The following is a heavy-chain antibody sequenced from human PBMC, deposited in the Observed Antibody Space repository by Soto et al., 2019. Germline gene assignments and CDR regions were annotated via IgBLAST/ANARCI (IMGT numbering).Heavy chain of an antibody. CDR1: GFIFSSCA. CDR3: AKGGITSVIDF. D-gene: IGHD1-20*01. CDR2: ISGGGGST. V-gene: IGHV3-23*01. Sequence: LSLTCAASGFIFSSCAMSWVRQAPGKGLDWVSSISGGGGSTYYAGSVKGRFTISRDNSKNTLYLEVNSLRADDTAVYYCAKGGITSVIDFWGQGTRVTVSS. J-gene: IGHJ4*02.